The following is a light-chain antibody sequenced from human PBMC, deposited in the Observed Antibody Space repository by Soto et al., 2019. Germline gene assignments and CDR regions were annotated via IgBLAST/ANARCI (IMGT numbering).Light chain of an antibody. V-gene: IGLV2-14*01. Sequence: QSALTQPASVSGSPGQSITISCTGTSSDIGGYDFVSWYQHHPAKAPRLFISEGTNRPSGVSNRFSGSKSGNTASLPISGLQVEDEADYFCSSFTSRDTLVFGGGTKLTVL. CDR1: SSDIGGYDF. CDR3: SSFTSRDTLV. J-gene: IGLJ3*02. CDR2: EGT.